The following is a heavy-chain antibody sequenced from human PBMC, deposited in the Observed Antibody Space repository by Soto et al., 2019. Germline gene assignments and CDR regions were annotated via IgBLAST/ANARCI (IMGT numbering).Heavy chain of an antibody. Sequence: GASVKVSCKASGGTFSSYAISWVRQAPGQGLEWMGGIIPIFGTANYAQKFQGRVTITADESTSTAYMELSRLRSEDTAVYYCAGPHQDYYDSSGYYWGAFDYWGQGTLVTVSS. D-gene: IGHD3-22*01. CDR3: AGPHQDYYDSSGYYWGAFDY. CDR2: IIPIFGTA. V-gene: IGHV1-69*13. CDR1: GGTFSSYA. J-gene: IGHJ4*02.